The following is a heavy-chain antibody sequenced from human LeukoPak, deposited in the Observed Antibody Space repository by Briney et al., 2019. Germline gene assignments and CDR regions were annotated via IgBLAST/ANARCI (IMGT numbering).Heavy chain of an antibody. V-gene: IGHV4-61*02. CDR3: ARVDTDSSSWYEDY. CDR1: GGSISSGSYY. Sequence: SQTLSLTCTVSGGSISSGSYYWSWIRQPAGKGLEWIGRIYTSGYTSYNPSLKSRDTISVDTSKNQFSLKVTSVTAADTAVYYCARVDTDSSSWYEDYWGQGTLVTVSS. CDR2: IYTSGYT. J-gene: IGHJ4*02. D-gene: IGHD6-13*01.